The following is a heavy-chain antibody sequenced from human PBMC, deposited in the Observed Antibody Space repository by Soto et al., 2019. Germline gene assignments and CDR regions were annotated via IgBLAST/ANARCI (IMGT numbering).Heavy chain of an antibody. Sequence: PSETLSLTCTVSGGSITNNLWSWIRQSPGKGLEWIGCSYYSGSTSYNPYLRSRVTISIDTSKTQFSLRLRSVTAADTAVYYCARRQNWNNLFDTWGQGTLVTVSS. V-gene: IGHV4-59*08. D-gene: IGHD1-1*01. CDR3: ARRQNWNNLFDT. CDR2: SYYSGST. J-gene: IGHJ5*02. CDR1: GGSITNNL.